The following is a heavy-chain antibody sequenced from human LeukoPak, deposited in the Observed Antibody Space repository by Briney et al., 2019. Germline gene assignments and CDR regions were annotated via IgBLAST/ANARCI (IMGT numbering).Heavy chain of an antibody. D-gene: IGHD3-22*01. V-gene: IGHV3-23*01. J-gene: IGHJ4*02. CDR2: ITSSGDGT. CDR3: AKDRPNYYGSNGHYYRRDGDY. CDR1: GFTFSSYA. Sequence: GGSLRLSCAASGFTFSSYAMSWVRQAPGKGLEWVSAITSSGDGTYYADSVKGRFTISRDNSENMLYLQMNSLRVEDTAVYFCAKDRPNYYGSNGHYYRRDGDYWGQGTLVTVSS.